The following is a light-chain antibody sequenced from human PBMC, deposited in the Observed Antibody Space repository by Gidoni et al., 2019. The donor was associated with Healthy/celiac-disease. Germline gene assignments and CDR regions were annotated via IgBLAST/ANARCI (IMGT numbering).Light chain of an antibody. CDR2: GAS. J-gene: IGKJ1*01. CDR3: QQYGSSPPCT. Sequence: DIVLTQSPGTLSLSPGERATLSCRASQSVSSSYLAWYQQKPGQAPRLLIYGASSRATGIPDRFSGSGSGTDFTLTISRLEPEDFAVYYCQQYGSSPPCTFGQGTKVEIK. V-gene: IGKV3-20*01. CDR1: QSVSSSY.